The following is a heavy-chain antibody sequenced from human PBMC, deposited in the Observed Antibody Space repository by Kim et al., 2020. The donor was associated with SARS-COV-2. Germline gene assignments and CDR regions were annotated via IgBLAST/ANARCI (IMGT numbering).Heavy chain of an antibody. CDR1: GFTISSSY. J-gene: IGHJ4*02. V-gene: IGHV3-53*01. Sequence: GGSLRLSCAASGFTISSSYMTWVRQAPGKGLEWVSVIYIAGSTSYTDSVKGRFSISRDNSKNTLYLQMISLRAEDTAVYYCARGSSYGYPFDNWGQGTLVTVSS. CDR2: IYIAGST. CDR3: ARGSSYGYPFDN. D-gene: IGHD5-18*01.